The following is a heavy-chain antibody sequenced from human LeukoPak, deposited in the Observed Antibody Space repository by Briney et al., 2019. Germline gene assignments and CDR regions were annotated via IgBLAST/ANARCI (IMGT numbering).Heavy chain of an antibody. Sequence: PGGSLRLSCTASGFTVSSNYMSWVRQAPGKGLEWVSVIYISGDTKYADSVKGRFTVARDNSKNTLYLQMNSLRAEDTAVYYCARHPREYNTPHYMDVWGQGITVTVSS. CDR1: GFTVSSNY. V-gene: IGHV3-66*04. J-gene: IGHJ6*02. D-gene: IGHD1-20*01. CDR2: IYISGDT. CDR3: ARHPREYNTPHYMDV.